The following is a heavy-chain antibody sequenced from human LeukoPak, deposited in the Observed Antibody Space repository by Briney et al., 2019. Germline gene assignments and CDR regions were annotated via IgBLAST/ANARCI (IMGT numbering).Heavy chain of an antibody. V-gene: IGHV3-7*01. D-gene: IGHD3-16*01. CDR3: ARLLGESTIYDL. CDR2: INQGASQK. CDR1: GFTFNRHW. Sequence: PGGSLRLSCAASGFTFNRHWMSWVRQAPGKGLEWVASINQGASQKYYVDPVKGRFIISRDNAKNSLSLQMNSLRAEDTAVYYCARLLGESTIYDLWGQGTLVTVSS. J-gene: IGHJ5*02.